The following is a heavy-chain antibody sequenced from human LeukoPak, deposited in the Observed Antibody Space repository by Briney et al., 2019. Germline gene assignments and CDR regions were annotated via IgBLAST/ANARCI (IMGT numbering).Heavy chain of an antibody. V-gene: IGHV3-48*03. CDR2: ISSSGNTI. D-gene: IGHD3-10*02. Sequence: GGSLRLSCAASGFTFSTYEMTWVRQAPGKGLAWVSYISSSGNTIYNADSVKGRFTISRDNAKNSLYLRMNSLRAEDTAVYYCAELGITMIGGVWGKGTTVTISS. CDR1: GFTFSTYE. CDR3: AELGITMIGGV. J-gene: IGHJ6*04.